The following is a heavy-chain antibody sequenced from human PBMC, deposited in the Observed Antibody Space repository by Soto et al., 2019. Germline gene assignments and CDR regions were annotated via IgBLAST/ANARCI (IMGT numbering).Heavy chain of an antibody. Sequence: QVQLVQSGAEVKKPGSSVKVSCKASGGTFSSYTISWVRQAPGQGLEWMGRIIPILGIANYAQKFQGRVTITADKSTRTAYLELSSLRSEDTAVYYCARDLVPACSSTSCYVAVSPYFDYWGQGTLVTVSS. CDR3: ARDLVPACSSTSCYVAVSPYFDY. CDR1: GGTFSSYT. J-gene: IGHJ4*02. V-gene: IGHV1-69*08. D-gene: IGHD2-2*01. CDR2: IIPILGIA.